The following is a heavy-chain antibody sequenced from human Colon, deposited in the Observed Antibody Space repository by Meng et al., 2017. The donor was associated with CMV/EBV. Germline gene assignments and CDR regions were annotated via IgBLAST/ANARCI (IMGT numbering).Heavy chain of an antibody. J-gene: IGHJ6*02. D-gene: IGHD2-2*01. CDR1: FTGYY. V-gene: IGHV1-2*02. CDR2: INPNSGGT. CDR3: ARDRKYQLLPYYYYYGMDV. Sequence: FTGYYMQWVRQAPGQGLEWMGWINPNSGGTNYAQKFQGRVTMTRDTSISTAYMELSRLRSDDTAVYYCARDRKYQLLPYYYYYGMDVWGQGTTVTVSS.